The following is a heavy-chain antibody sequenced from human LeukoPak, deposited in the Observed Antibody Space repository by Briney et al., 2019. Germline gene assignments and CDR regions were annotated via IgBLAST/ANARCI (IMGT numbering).Heavy chain of an antibody. J-gene: IGHJ4*02. CDR3: ARDPGYSYGSGPLDY. CDR2: INSGGSST. Sequence: GGSLRLSCAASGFTFSSYWMHWVRQAPGKGLAWVSRINSGGSSTSYADSVKGRFTISRDNAKNTLYLQMNSLRAEDTAVYYCARDPGYSYGSGPLDYWGQGTLVTVSS. CDR1: GFTFSSYW. V-gene: IGHV3-74*01. D-gene: IGHD5-18*01.